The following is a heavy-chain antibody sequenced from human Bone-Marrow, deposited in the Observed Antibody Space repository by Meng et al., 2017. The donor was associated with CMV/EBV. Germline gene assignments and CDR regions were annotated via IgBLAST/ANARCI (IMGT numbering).Heavy chain of an antibody. V-gene: IGHV1-3*01. D-gene: IGHD6-19*01. J-gene: IGHJ4*02. CDR3: ARGPYSSGWYGLVDY. CDR1: GYTFPNYA. Sequence: VQLVQSGAEVKKPGATVKISCKASGYTFPNYAIHWMRQAPGQRLEWMGLINPATSNAKYSQTFQGRVTITRDTSATTAYMELSGLRSEDTAIYYCARGPYSSGWYGLVDYWGQGTLVTVSS. CDR2: INPATSNA.